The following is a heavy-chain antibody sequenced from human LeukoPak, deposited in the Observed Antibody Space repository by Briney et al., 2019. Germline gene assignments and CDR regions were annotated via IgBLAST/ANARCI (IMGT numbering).Heavy chain of an antibody. J-gene: IGHJ1*01. D-gene: IGHD6-19*01. V-gene: IGHV3-23*01. CDR3: AKEPAFQAVAGTRYFQH. CDR1: GLTFNNYA. Sequence: GGSLRLSCAVSGLTFNNYAMTWVRQAPGKGLEWVSSISGSGGRTNYADSVKGRFTISRDNSKNTLYLQMNSLRAEDTAVYYCAKEPAFQAVAGTRYFQHWGQGTLVTVSS. CDR2: ISGSGGRT.